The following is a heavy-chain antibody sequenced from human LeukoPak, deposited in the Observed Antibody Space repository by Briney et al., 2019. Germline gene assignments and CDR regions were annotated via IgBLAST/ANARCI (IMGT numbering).Heavy chain of an antibody. CDR3: ARAVVSDAFDI. CDR1: GFTFSSYS. Sequence: GGSLRLSCAASGFTFSSYSMNWVRQAPGRGLEWVSSIISSSSYIYYADSGKGRFTISRDNAKNSLYLQMNSLRAEDTAVYYCARAVVSDAFDIWGQGTMVTVSS. D-gene: IGHD4-23*01. V-gene: IGHV3-21*01. J-gene: IGHJ3*02. CDR2: IISSSSYI.